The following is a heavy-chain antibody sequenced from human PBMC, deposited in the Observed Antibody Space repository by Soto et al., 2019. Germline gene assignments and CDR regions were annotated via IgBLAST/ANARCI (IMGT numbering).Heavy chain of an antibody. CDR2: ISAYNGNT. V-gene: IGHV1-18*01. D-gene: IGHD4-17*01. CDR3: ARDRTLYGDYDRGEYYGMDV. Sequence: GASVKVSCKAAGYSFTSYGISWVRQAPGQGLEWMGWISAYNGNTIHAQKFQGRVTMTTDTPTSTAYMELRSLRSDDTAVYYCARDRTLYGDYDRGEYYGMDVWGQGTTVTVSS. J-gene: IGHJ6*02. CDR1: GYSFTSYG.